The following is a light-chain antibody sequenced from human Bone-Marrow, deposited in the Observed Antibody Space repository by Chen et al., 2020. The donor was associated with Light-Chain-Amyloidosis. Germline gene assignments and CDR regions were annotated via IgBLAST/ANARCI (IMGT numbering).Light chain of an antibody. J-gene: IGLJ2*01. CDR3: QSADSSGTNEVI. Sequence: SFELPQPPSVSVSPGQTARLTCPGDDLPTKYAYWYQQKSGQAAVLVINRDTERPSGISERFSGSSSGTTATLTSSGVQAEDEADYHCQSADSSGTNEVICGGGTKLTVL. V-gene: IGLV3-25*03. CDR1: DLPTKY. CDR2: RDT.